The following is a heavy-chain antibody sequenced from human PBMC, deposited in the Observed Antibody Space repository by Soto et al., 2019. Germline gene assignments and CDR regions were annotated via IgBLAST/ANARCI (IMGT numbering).Heavy chain of an antibody. Sequence: GGSLRVSCAASGFTVSSNYMSWVRQAPGKGLEWVSVIYTGGSTYYADSVKGRFTISRDNSKNTLSLQMNSLRAEDTAVYYCARWGFYDSSGYYGYYYYGMDVWGQGTTVTVSS. CDR3: ARWGFYDSSGYYGYYYYGMDV. D-gene: IGHD3-22*01. CDR2: IYTGGST. J-gene: IGHJ6*02. V-gene: IGHV3-53*01. CDR1: GFTVSSNY.